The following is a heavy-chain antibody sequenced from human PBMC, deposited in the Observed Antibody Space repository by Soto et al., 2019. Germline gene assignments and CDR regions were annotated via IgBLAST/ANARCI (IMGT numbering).Heavy chain of an antibody. CDR3: ARGKGYYYGSGIHRGGAFDI. V-gene: IGHV4-39*01. CDR1: GGSISSSSYY. D-gene: IGHD3-10*01. Sequence: PSETLSLTCTVSGGSISSSSYYWGWIRQPPGKGLEWIGSIYYSGSTYYNPSLKSRVTISVDTSKNQFSLKLSSVTAADTAVYYCARGKGYYYGSGIHRGGAFDIWGQGTMVT. J-gene: IGHJ3*02. CDR2: IYYSGST.